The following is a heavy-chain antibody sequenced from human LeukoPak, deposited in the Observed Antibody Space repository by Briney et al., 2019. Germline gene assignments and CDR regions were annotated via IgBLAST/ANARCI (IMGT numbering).Heavy chain of an antibody. CDR3: AVTTRYYDSSGYLTYFDY. CDR1: GFTFSSYS. CDR2: ISISSSYI. D-gene: IGHD3-22*01. V-gene: IGHV3-21*01. J-gene: IGHJ4*02. Sequence: GGSLRLSCAASGFTFSSYSMNWVRQAPGKGLEWVSSISISSSYIYYADPVKGRFTISRDNAKNSLYLQMNSLRAEDTAVYYCAVTTRYYDSSGYLTYFDYWGQGTLVTVSS.